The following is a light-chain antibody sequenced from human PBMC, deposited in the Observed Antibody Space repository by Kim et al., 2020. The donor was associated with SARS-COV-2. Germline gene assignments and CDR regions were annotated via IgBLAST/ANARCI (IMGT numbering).Light chain of an antibody. J-gene: IGLJ2*01. Sequence: ALGQTVRITCQGDSLRNYYASWYQQKPGQAPVLVIYGKNDRPSGIPDRFSGSRTGNTASLTITGAQAEDEADYYCNSRDSSNIHLVFGGGTQLTVL. V-gene: IGLV3-19*01. CDR3: NSRDSSNIHLV. CDR2: GKN. CDR1: SLRNYY.